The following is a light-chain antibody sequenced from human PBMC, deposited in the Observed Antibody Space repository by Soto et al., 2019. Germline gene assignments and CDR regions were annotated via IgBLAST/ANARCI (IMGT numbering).Light chain of an antibody. V-gene: IGKV3-20*01. CDR2: GAS. Sequence: EIVLTQSPCSLSFSPGERATLSCRASQSVSSTFFAWYQQRPGQAPRLLMYGASSRATGIPERFSGSGSGTDFTLTISRLEPEDFAVYYCQQFDSSVTFGQGTKVEIK. CDR3: QQFDSSVT. J-gene: IGKJ1*01. CDR1: QSVSSTF.